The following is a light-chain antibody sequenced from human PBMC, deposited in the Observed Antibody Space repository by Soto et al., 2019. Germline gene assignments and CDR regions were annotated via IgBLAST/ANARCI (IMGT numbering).Light chain of an antibody. CDR3: FSYAGSYTFV. CDR2: DVT. Sequence: QSALTQPRSVSGSPGQSVTISCTGTSSDVGGYSYVSWYQQHPGKAPKLMIYDVTTRPSGIPDRFSGSKSGNTASLTISGXXXXXXADXYCFSYAGSYTFVFGTGTKLTVL. V-gene: IGLV2-11*01. J-gene: IGLJ1*01. CDR1: SSDVGGYSY.